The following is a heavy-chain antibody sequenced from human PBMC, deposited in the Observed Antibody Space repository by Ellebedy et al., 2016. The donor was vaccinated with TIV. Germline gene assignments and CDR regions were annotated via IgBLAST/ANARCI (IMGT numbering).Heavy chain of an antibody. CDR3: ARDRGGYEGY. CDR2: INPNSGDT. CDR1: GYTFTGYY. J-gene: IGHJ4*02. Sequence: AASVKVSCKASGYTFTGYYMHWVRQAPGQGLEWMGWINPNSGDTNYAQKFQGRVTMTRDTSISTAYMELSRLRADDTAVYYCARDRGGYEGYWGQGSLVTVSS. D-gene: IGHD5-12*01. V-gene: IGHV1-2*02.